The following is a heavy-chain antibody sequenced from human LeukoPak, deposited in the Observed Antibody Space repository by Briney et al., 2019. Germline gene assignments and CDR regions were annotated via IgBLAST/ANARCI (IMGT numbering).Heavy chain of an antibody. D-gene: IGHD3-22*01. Sequence: ASVKVSCKASGCTFTGYYMHWVRQAPGQGLEWMGWINPKSGGTNYAQKFQGRVTMTRDTSISTAYMELSSLRSDDTAVYYCARDSPSDYYDSSGYDYWGQGTLVTVSS. J-gene: IGHJ4*02. CDR2: INPKSGGT. CDR1: GCTFTGYY. V-gene: IGHV1-2*02. CDR3: ARDSPSDYYDSSGYDY.